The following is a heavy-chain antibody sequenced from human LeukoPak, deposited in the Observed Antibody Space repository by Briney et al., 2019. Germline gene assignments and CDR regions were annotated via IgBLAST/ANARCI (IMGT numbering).Heavy chain of an antibody. CDR1: GYTFTSYG. CDR2: ISAYNGNT. CDR3: ARDKPMYYDILTGYYYSSGMDV. V-gene: IGHV1-18*01. J-gene: IGHJ6*02. Sequence: ASVKVSCKASGYTFTSYGISWVRQAPGQGLEWMGWISAYNGNTNYAQKLQGRVTMTTDTSTSTAYMKLRSLRSDDTAVYYCARDKPMYYDILTGYYYSSGMDVWGQGTTVTVSS. D-gene: IGHD3-9*01.